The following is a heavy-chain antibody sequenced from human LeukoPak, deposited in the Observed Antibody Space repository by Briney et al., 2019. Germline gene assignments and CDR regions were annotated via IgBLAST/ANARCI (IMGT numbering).Heavy chain of an antibody. CDR3: ARALSSSWYEPPDY. CDR2: ISYDGSNK. J-gene: IGHJ4*02. Sequence: PGGSLRLSCAASGFTFSSYGMHWVRQAPGKGLEWVAVISYDGSNKYYADSVKGRFTISRDNSKNTLYLQMNSLRAEDTAVYYCARALSSSWYEPPDYWGQGTLVTVSS. CDR1: GFTFSSYG. V-gene: IGHV3-30*03. D-gene: IGHD6-13*01.